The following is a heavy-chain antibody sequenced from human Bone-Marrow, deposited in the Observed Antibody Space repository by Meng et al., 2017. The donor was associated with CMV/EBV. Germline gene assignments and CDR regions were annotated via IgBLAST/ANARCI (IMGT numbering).Heavy chain of an antibody. D-gene: IGHD1-7*01. CDR2: VSWNGSRT. Sequence: GESLKISCAASGFTFSNSDMNWVRQAPGKGLEWVSGVSWNGSRTHYADSVKGRFIISRDNSRNFLYQQMNSLRPEDMAVYYCARGGTTIYYYYGMDVWGQGTTVTVSS. J-gene: IGHJ6*02. V-gene: IGHV3-19*01. CDR1: GFTFSNSD. CDR3: ARGGTTIYYYYGMDV.